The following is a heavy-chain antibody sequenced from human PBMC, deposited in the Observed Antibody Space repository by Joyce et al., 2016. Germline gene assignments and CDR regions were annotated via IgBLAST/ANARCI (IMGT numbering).Heavy chain of an antibody. D-gene: IGHD3-16*01. Sequence: EVQLVAAGGALVQPGGSLRLSCAASGFTFSAYEIHWVRQTTGKGLEWVSAIGTAGDPYYAGSMKGRFTISRENAKSSLFLQMNSLRAEDTAVYYCARERGGGMSAFDIWGQGTMVTVSS. CDR2: IGTAGDP. CDR3: ARERGGGMSAFDI. V-gene: IGHV3-13*05. CDR1: GFTFSAYE. J-gene: IGHJ3*02.